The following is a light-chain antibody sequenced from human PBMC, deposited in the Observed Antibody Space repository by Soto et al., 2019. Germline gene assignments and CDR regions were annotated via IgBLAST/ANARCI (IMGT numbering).Light chain of an antibody. Sequence: EIVLTQSPVILSLSPGDRATLSCRASQSVSSFIAWYQQKPGQAPRLLIYDAFNRASGIPARFSGSGSGTDXTLAISSLEPEDFAVYYCQQRSSWPSFGPGTKVDVK. V-gene: IGKV3-11*01. J-gene: IGKJ3*01. CDR2: DAF. CDR1: QSVSSF. CDR3: QQRSSWPS.